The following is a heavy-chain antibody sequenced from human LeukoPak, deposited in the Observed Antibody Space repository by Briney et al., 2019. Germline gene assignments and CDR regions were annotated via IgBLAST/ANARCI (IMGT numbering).Heavy chain of an antibody. J-gene: IGHJ4*02. D-gene: IGHD1-1*01. CDR2: ISGSGGST. Sequence: PGGSLRLSRAASGFTFSSYAMSWVRQAPGKGLEWVSAISGSGGSTYYADSVKGRFTISRDNSKNTLYLQMNSLRAEDTAVYYCAKDREFNWNDEDYFDYWGQGTLVTVSS. V-gene: IGHV3-23*01. CDR1: GFTFSSYA. CDR3: AKDREFNWNDEDYFDY.